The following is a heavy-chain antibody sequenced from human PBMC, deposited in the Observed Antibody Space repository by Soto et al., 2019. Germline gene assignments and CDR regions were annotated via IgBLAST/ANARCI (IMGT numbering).Heavy chain of an antibody. J-gene: IGHJ4*02. D-gene: IGHD3-3*01. V-gene: IGHV3-33*01. Sequence: GGSLRLSCAASGFTFSSYGMHWVRQAPGKGLEWVAVIWYDGSNKYYADSVKGRFTISRDNSKNTLYLQMNSLRAEDTAVYYCARALSYGFLQRFGFDYWGQGTLVTVSS. CDR3: ARALSYGFLQRFGFDY. CDR2: IWYDGSNK. CDR1: GFTFSSYG.